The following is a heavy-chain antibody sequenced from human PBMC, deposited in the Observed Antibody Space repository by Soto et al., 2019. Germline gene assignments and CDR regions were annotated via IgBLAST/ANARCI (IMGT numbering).Heavy chain of an antibody. CDR2: ISAYNGNT. CDR3: ARDQSGIVVVPAAVFYYYYGMDV. Sequence: ASVKVSCKASGYTFTSYGISWVRQAPGQGLEWMGWISAYNGNTNYAQKLQGRVTMTTDTSTSTAYMELRSLRSDDTAVYYCARDQSGIVVVPAAVFYYYYGMDVWGQGTTVTVSS. CDR1: GYTFTSYG. D-gene: IGHD2-2*01. V-gene: IGHV1-18*04. J-gene: IGHJ6*02.